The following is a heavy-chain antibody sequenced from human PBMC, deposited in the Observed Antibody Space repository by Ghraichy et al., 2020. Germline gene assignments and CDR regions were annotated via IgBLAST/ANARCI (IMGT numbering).Heavy chain of an antibody. J-gene: IGHJ1*01. D-gene: IGHD3-16*01. Sequence: GESLNISCAASGFSVSGTYMTWFRQAPGKGLEWVSSIYSGYSTFYADAVKGRFTISRDNSNNTLYLQVHSLRVDDTAVYYCARARAITTTTYYFQHWGQGTPVTVSS. CDR1: GFSVSGTY. V-gene: IGHV3-53*01. CDR3: ARARAITTTTYYFQH. CDR2: IYSGYST.